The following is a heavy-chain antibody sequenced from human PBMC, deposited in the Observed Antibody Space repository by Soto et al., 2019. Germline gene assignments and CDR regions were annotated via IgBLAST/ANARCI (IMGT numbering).Heavy chain of an antibody. D-gene: IGHD3-3*01. J-gene: IGHJ4*02. CDR2: MNPNSGNT. Sequence: ASVKVSCKASGYTFTSYDINRVRQATGQGLEWMGWMNPNSGNTGYAQKFQGRVTMTRNTSISTAYMELSSLRSEDTAVYHCARVYGLYYDFWSGYTRFDYWGQGTLVTVSS. CDR1: GYTFTSYD. CDR3: ARVYGLYYDFWSGYTRFDY. V-gene: IGHV1-8*01.